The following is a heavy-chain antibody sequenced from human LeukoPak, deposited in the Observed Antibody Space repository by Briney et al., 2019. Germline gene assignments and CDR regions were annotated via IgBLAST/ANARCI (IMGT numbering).Heavy chain of an antibody. Sequence: GGTLRLSCAASGCTFSTYRKNWVRKTPGKGLERVANRKGDGSEQNYVDSVKSRLTISRDNAKNSLYLQMISLGSADAAADYCASGGGWMIESWGQGTLVTVSS. CDR2: RKGDGSEQ. J-gene: IGHJ4*02. V-gene: IGHV3-7*01. CDR3: ASGGGWMIES. CDR1: GCTFSTYR. D-gene: IGHD6-19*01.